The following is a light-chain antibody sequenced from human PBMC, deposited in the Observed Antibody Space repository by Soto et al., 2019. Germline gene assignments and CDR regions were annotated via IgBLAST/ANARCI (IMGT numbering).Light chain of an antibody. CDR1: QSISSY. Sequence: DIQMTQSPSSLSAYVGDRVTITCRASQSISSYLNWYQQKPGKAPKLLIYAASSLQSGVPSRFSGSGSGTDFTRTISILQPEDFATYYCQQSYSTPYTFGQGTKLEIK. J-gene: IGKJ2*01. CDR2: AAS. V-gene: IGKV1-39*01. CDR3: QQSYSTPYT.